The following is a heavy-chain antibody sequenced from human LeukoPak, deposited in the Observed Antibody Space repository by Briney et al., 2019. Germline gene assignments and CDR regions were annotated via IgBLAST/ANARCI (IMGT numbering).Heavy chain of an antibody. CDR2: IYISGST. V-gene: IGHV4-4*07. CDR1: GGSISSYY. Sequence: PSETLSLTCTVSGGSISSYYWSWSRHRPGKGLEWIGRIYISGSTNYNPSLKSRVTLSVDTSKNQHSLKLSSVTAANTAVYYCARDGNSHDFWSGYPEYYFDYWGQGTLVTVSS. CDR3: ARDGNSHDFWSGYPEYYFDY. D-gene: IGHD3-3*01. J-gene: IGHJ4*02.